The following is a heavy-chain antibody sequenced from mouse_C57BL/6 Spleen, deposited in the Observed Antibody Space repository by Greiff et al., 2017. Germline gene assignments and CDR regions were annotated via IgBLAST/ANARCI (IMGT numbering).Heavy chain of an antibody. CDR2: IYPRDGST. CDR3: ARWDYGSSYDWYFDV. D-gene: IGHD1-1*01. CDR1: GYTFTSYD. Sequence: VKLMESGPELVKPGASVKLSCKASGYTFTSYDINWVKQRPGQGLEWIGWIYPRDGSTKYNEKFKGKATLTVDTSSSTAYMELHSLTSEDSAVYFCARWDYGSSYDWYFDVWGTGTTVTVSS. J-gene: IGHJ1*03. V-gene: IGHV1-85*01.